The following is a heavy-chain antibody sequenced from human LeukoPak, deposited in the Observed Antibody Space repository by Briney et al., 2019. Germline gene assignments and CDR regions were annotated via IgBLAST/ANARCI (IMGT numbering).Heavy chain of an antibody. CDR1: GGSFSGYY. J-gene: IGHJ4*02. CDR2: INHSGST. V-gene: IGHV4-34*01. Sequence: SETLSLTCAVYGGSFSGYYWSWIRQPPGKGLEWIGEINHSGSTNYNPSLKSRVTISVDTSKNQFSLKLSSVTAADTAVYYCARLIVGDYFDSWGQGTLVTVSS. D-gene: IGHD1-26*01. CDR3: ARLIVGDYFDS.